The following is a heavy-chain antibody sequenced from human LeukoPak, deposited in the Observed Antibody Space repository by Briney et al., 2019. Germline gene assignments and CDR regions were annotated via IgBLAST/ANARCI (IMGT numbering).Heavy chain of an antibody. J-gene: IGHJ4*02. CDR1: GGSISSSSYY. D-gene: IGHD6-6*01. Sequence: SETLSLTCTVSGGSISSSSYYWGWIRQPPGKGLEWIGSIYYSGSTYYNPSLKSRVTISVDTSKNQFSLKLSSVTAADTAVYYCARHEGYSSSSIPFDYWGQGTLVTVSS. V-gene: IGHV4-39*01. CDR3: ARHEGYSSSSIPFDY. CDR2: IYYSGST.